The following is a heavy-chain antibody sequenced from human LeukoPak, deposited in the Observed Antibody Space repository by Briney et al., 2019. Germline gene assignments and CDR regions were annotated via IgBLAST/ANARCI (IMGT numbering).Heavy chain of an antibody. Sequence: GGSMRLSCAASGFTFTSYAMTWVHQPAGRGMEWISSISGGGGTTFYAGGVKGRFNISRDNPKNTLYMQMKRLRAEDTAVYYCARDFYCSRTSCYVPSFDYWVQGTLVSVSS. J-gene: IGHJ4*02. CDR2: ISGGGGTT. D-gene: IGHD2-2*01. CDR1: GFTFTSYA. V-gene: IGHV3-23*01. CDR3: ARDFYCSRTSCYVPSFDY.